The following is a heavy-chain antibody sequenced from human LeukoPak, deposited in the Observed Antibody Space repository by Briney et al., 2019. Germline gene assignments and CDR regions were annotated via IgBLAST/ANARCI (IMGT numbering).Heavy chain of an antibody. CDR2: LSGSGITT. D-gene: IGHD6-19*01. V-gene: IGHV3-23*01. Sequence: GGSLRLSCAASGFTFNNSAMSWVRQAPGKGLEWVSTLSGSGITTYYADSVKGRFTISRDNSKNTLYLQMNSLRAEDTAVYYCAKGIYSSGWSYFDYWGHGTLVTVSS. CDR3: AKGIYSSGWSYFDY. J-gene: IGHJ4*01. CDR1: GFTFNNSA.